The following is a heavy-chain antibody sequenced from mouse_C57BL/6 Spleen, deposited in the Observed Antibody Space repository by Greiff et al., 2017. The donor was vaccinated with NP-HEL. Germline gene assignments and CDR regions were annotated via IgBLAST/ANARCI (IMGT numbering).Heavy chain of an antibody. Sequence: VQLQQPGAELVKPGASVKLSCKASGYTFTSYWMHWVKQRPGQGLEWIGMIHPNSGSTNYNEKFKSKATLTVDKSSSTAYMQLSSLTSEDSAVYYWGIYYYGSNPYWYCDVWGTGTTVTVSS. CDR2: IHPNSGST. CDR3: GIYYYGSNPYWYCDV. V-gene: IGHV1-64*01. CDR1: GYTFTSYW. J-gene: IGHJ1*03. D-gene: IGHD1-1*01.